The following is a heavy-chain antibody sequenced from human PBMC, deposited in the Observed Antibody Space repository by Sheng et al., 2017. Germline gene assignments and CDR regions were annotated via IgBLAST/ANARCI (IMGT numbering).Heavy chain of an antibody. CDR1: GFTFSSYA. Sequence: EVQLLESGGGLVQPGGSLRLSCAASGFTFSSYAMTWVRQAPGKGLEWVSTISGSGDRTYYADSVKGRFTISRDNSKNTLYLQMNSLRAEDTAVYYCAKGGVMSGWFDPGAREPWSPSP. CDR3: AKGGVMSGWFDP. D-gene: IGHD3-16*01. V-gene: IGHV3-23*01. CDR2: ISGSGDRT. J-gene: IGHJ5*02.